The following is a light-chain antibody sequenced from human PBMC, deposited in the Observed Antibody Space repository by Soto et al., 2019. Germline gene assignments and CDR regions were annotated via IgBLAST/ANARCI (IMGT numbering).Light chain of an antibody. CDR1: QGVSSN. V-gene: IGKV3-15*01. J-gene: IGKJ1*01. CDR2: GAS. CDR3: QQYDYWWT. Sequence: EVGKAQPPGTLSVAPGERATLSFRASQGVSSNLAWYQQKPGQAPRLLIYGASTRATGIPARFSGSGSGTEFTLTFISLQSEDFGIYYCQQYDYWWTFGQGTNVDIK.